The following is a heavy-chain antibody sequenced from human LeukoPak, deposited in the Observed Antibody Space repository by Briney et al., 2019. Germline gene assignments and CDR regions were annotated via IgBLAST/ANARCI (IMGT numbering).Heavy chain of an antibody. CDR3: ARVHYGDNSMDV. J-gene: IGHJ6*03. CDR1: GAAISSYY. CDR2: IYYSGST. D-gene: IGHD4-17*01. V-gene: IGHV4-59*01. Sequence: SETLSLTCTVTGAAISSYYWSWIRQPPGKGLEWIGYIYYSGSTKYNPSLKSRVSISADTSKTQFSLKLSSVIAGDTAVYYCARVHYGDNSMDVWGKGTTVTVSS.